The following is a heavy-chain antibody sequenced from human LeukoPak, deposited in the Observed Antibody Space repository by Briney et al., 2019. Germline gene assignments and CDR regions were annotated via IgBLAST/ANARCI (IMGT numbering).Heavy chain of an antibody. V-gene: IGHV4-4*07. CDR1: GGSISSYY. D-gene: IGHD6-19*01. Sequence: PSETLSLTCTVSGGSISSYYWSWLRQPAGKGREWIGSIYNSGSTNYNTSLKSRVTMSVDTSKNQFSLKLISVTAADTAVYYCARVSSSGRPDYWGQGTLVTVSS. CDR2: IYNSGST. J-gene: IGHJ4*02. CDR3: ARVSSSGRPDY.